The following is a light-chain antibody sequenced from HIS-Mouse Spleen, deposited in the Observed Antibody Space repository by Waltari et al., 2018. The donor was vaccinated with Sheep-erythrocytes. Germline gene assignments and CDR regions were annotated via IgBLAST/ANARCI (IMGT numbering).Light chain of an antibody. CDR2: EVS. CDR1: SSDVGGDNY. Sequence: QSALTQPPSASGSPGQSVTISCTGTSSDVGGDNYVSWYQQHPGKAPKLMIYEVSKRPSVVPDRFSGSKSGNTASLTVSGLQAEDEADYYCSSYAGSNNWVFGGGTKLTVL. J-gene: IGLJ3*02. CDR3: SSYAGSNNWV. V-gene: IGLV2-8*01.